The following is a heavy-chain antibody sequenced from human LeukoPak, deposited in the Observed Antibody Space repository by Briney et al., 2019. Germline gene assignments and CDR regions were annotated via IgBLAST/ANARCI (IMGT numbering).Heavy chain of an antibody. CDR1: GFNSEDHA. V-gene: IGHV3-9*02. CDR2: IYWSSSGT. D-gene: IGHD6-19*01. J-gene: IGHJ5*02. Sequence: GGSLRLSCVVSGFNSEDHAMHWVRQAPGKGLEWVSGIYWSSSGTGYADSVKGRFTISRDNSKSTMYVQMNSLRTEDTAVYYCTKEGAVTGSMWFDHWGQGTLVTVSS. CDR3: TKEGAVTGSMWFDH.